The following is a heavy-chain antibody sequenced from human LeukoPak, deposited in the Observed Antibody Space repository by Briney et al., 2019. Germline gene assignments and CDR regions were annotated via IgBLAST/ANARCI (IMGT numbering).Heavy chain of an antibody. V-gene: IGHV3-48*03. CDR3: ARDFNYYDSSGYPHWYFDL. CDR1: GFTFSSYE. Sequence: GGSLRLSCAASGFTFSSYEVNWVRQAPGKGLEWVSYISSSGSTIYYADSVKGRFTISRDNAKNSLYLQMNGLRAEDTAVYYCARDFNYYDSSGYPHWYFDLWGRGTLVTVSS. J-gene: IGHJ2*01. D-gene: IGHD3-22*01. CDR2: ISSSGSTI.